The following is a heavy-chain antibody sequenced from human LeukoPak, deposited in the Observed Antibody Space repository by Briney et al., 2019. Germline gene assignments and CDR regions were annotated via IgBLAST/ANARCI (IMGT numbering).Heavy chain of an antibody. CDR2: IWHHGNTE. D-gene: IGHD2-21*02. V-gene: IGHV3-33*01. J-gene: IGHJ4*02. Sequence: GGPLRLPRAGSGFSFSTHGMHWPPQPPGKGLEGGASIWHHGNTEYYTDSVKRRFTISRDNSKNTLFLQMNSLRAEDTAVYYCARDHCGGDCSYLDYWGQGALVTVSS. CDR3: ARDHCGGDCSYLDY. CDR1: GFSFSTHG.